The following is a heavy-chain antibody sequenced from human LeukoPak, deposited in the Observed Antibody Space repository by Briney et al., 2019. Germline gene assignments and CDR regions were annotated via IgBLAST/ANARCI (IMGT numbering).Heavy chain of an antibody. CDR3: AREVRPDSSGYYYGYYYMDV. CDR1: GGSFSGYY. V-gene: IGHV4-34*01. Sequence: PSETLSLTCAVYGGSFSGYYWSWIRQPPGKGLEWIGEINHSGSTNYNPSLKSRVTISVDTSNNQFSLKLSSVTAADTAVYYCAREVRPDSSGYYYGYYYMDVWGKGTTVTASS. J-gene: IGHJ6*03. D-gene: IGHD3-22*01. CDR2: INHSGST.